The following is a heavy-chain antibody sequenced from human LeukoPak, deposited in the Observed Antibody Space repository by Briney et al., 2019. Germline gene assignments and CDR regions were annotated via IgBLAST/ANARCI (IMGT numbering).Heavy chain of an antibody. Sequence: GGSLRLSCAGTEVTFSTYEMNWVRQAPGKGLEWVSYISSRGGTIYYADSVKGRFTITRDNAKNSLYLQMNSLRAEDTAVYYCARESSSSEFDYWGQGTLVTVSS. CDR1: EVTFSTYE. CDR3: ARESSSSEFDY. J-gene: IGHJ4*02. CDR2: ISSRGGTI. D-gene: IGHD6-6*01. V-gene: IGHV3-48*03.